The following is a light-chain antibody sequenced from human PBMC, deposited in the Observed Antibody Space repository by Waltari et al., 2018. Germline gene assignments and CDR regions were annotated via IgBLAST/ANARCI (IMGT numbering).Light chain of an antibody. CDR3: SSYTSSTYLV. CDR2: DVS. Sequence: QSALTQPASVSGSPGQSITISCTGTSSDVGGYNYVSGYQQHPGKAPQGMIYDVSQRPSGVSNRFSGSESGNTASLTISGLQAEDEADYYCSSYTSSTYLVFGGGTKLTVL. J-gene: IGLJ2*01. V-gene: IGLV2-14*03. CDR1: SSDVGGYNY.